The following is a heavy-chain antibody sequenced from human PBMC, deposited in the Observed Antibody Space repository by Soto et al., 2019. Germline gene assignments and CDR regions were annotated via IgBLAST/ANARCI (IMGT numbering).Heavy chain of an antibody. CDR1: GFTFGDYA. CDR2: IRSKAYGGTT. V-gene: IGHV3-49*04. CDR3: TRVAYNTGVYYYYYMDV. J-gene: IGHJ6*03. Sequence: GGSLRLSCTASGFTFGDYAMSWVRQAPGKGLELVGFIRSKAYGGTTEYAASVKGRFTISRDDSKSIAYLQMNSLKTEDTAVYYCTRVAYNTGVYYYYYMDVWGKGTTVTVSS. D-gene: IGHD3-16*01.